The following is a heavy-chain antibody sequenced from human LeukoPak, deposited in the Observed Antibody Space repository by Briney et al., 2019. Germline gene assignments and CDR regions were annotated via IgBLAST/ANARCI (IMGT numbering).Heavy chain of an antibody. CDR2: IFYSGST. V-gene: IGHV4-39*01. Sequence: PSETLSLTCTVSGGSISTSSYYWGWVRQPPGKGLEWIGNIFYSGSTYYNPSLKSRVTISVDTSKNQFSLKLSSVTAADTAVYYCAVVAPNYYYYXMXVWGXXXTVTISS. J-gene: IGHJ6*03. CDR3: AVVAPNYYYYXMXV. CDR1: GGSISTSSYY. D-gene: IGHD2-15*01.